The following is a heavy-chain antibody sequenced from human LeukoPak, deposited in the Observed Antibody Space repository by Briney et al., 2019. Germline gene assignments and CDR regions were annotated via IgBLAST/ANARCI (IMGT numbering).Heavy chain of an antibody. Sequence: GGSLRLSCAASGFTFSSYWMSWVRQAPGKGLEWVANIKQDGSEKYYVDSVKGRFTISRDNAKNSLYLQMNSLRAEDTAVYNCARDDPRPGIAAALWYFDLWGRGTLVTVSS. CDR2: IKQDGSEK. CDR1: GFTFSSYW. V-gene: IGHV3-7*01. CDR3: ARDDPRPGIAAALWYFDL. J-gene: IGHJ2*01. D-gene: IGHD6-13*01.